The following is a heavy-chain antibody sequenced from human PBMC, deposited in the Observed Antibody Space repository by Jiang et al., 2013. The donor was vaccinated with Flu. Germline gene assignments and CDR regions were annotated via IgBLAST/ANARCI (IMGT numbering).Heavy chain of an antibody. CDR3: ARVNGVAASEVVDP. J-gene: IGHJ5*02. CDR1: A. D-gene: IGHD2-15*01. CDR2: INAGNGNT. V-gene: IGHV1-3*01. Sequence: AMHWCVQAPGQRLEWMGWINAGNGNTKYSQKFQGRVTITRDTSASTAYMELSSLRSEDTAVYYCARVNGVAASEVVDPWGQGTLVTVSS.